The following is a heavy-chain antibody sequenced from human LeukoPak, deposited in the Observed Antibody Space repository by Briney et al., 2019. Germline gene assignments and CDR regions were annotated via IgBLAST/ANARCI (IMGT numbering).Heavy chain of an antibody. V-gene: IGHV3-30*02. Sequence: GGSLRLSCAASGFTFSTYGMHWVRQAPGKGLEWVAFIRNDGTIKYYADSVKGRFTISRDSSKNTLYLQMNSLGAEDTAVYYCAKTGRSSWGFFDYCGQGTLVTVSS. CDR1: GFTFSTYG. CDR2: IRNDGTIK. D-gene: IGHD6-13*01. CDR3: AKTGRSSWGFFDY. J-gene: IGHJ4*02.